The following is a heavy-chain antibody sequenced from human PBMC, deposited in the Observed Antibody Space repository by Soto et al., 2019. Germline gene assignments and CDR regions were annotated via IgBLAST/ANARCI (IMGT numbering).Heavy chain of an antibody. CDR3: ARESELSDLYESSGYFDY. Sequence: SETLSLTCTVSGGSISSYYWSWIRQPPGKGLEWIGYIYYSGSTNYNPSLKSRVTISVDTSKNQFSLKLSSVTAADTAVYYCARESELSDLYESSGYFDYWGQGTLVTVS. J-gene: IGHJ4*02. D-gene: IGHD3-22*01. V-gene: IGHV4-59*01. CDR2: IYYSGST. CDR1: GGSISSYY.